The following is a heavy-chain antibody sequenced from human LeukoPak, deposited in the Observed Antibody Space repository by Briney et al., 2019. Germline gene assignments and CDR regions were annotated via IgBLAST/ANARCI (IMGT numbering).Heavy chain of an antibody. D-gene: IGHD6-6*01. CDR1: GFTFDDYA. CDR2: ISYDGSNK. J-gene: IGHJ6*03. CDR3: AKKGAYSSSSLYYYYYMDV. Sequence: GRSLRLSCAASGFTFDDYAMHWVRQAPGKGLEWVAVISYDGSNKYYADSVKGRFTISRDNSKNTLYLQMNSLRAEDTAVYYCAKKGAYSSSSLYYYYYMDVWGKGTTVTVSS. V-gene: IGHV3-30-3*02.